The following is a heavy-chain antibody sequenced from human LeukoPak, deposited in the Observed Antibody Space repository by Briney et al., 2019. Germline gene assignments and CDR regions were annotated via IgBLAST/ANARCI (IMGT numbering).Heavy chain of an antibody. CDR1: GGSISSGGYY. Sequence: SETLSLTCTVPGGSISSGGYYWSWIRQHPGKGLEWIGYIYYSGSTYYNPSLKSRVTISVDTSKNQFSLKLSSVTAADTAVYYCARETLGYCTNGVCLTTKTIDYWGQGTLVTVSS. J-gene: IGHJ4*02. V-gene: IGHV4-31*03. CDR2: IYYSGST. D-gene: IGHD2-8*01. CDR3: ARETLGYCTNGVCLTTKTIDY.